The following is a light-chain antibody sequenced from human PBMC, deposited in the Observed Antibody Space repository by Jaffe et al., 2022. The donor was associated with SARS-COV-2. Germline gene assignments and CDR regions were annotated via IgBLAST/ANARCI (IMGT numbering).Light chain of an antibody. CDR1: QSVTGNS. J-gene: IGKJ1*01. Sequence: EIVLTQSPGTLSLSPGERATLSCRVSQSVTGNSLGWYQQKPGQAPRLLIYAASSRATGIPDRFSGSGSGTDFTLTISRLEPEDFAVYYCHQYGSSSRTFGQGTKVEIK. CDR2: AAS. CDR3: HQYGSSSRT. V-gene: IGKV3-20*01.